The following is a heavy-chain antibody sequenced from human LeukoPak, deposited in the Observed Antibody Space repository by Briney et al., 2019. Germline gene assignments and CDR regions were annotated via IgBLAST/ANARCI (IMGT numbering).Heavy chain of an antibody. V-gene: IGHV3-21*01. D-gene: IGHD5-24*01. CDR3: ARDSVDGYNWNYFDY. Sequence: PGGSLRLSCAASGFTFSSYSMNWVRQAPGKGLEWVPSISSSSSYIYYADSVKGRFTISRDNAKNSLYLQMNSLRAEDTAVYYCARDSVDGYNWNYFDYWGQGTLVTVSS. J-gene: IGHJ4*02. CDR1: GFTFSSYS. CDR2: ISSSSSYI.